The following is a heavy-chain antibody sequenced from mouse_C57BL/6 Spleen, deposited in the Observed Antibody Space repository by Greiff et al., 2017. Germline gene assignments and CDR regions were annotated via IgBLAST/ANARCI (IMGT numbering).Heavy chain of an antibody. V-gene: IGHV1-74*01. CDR1: GYTFTSYW. Sequence: VQLKQPGAELVKPGASVKVSCKASGYTFTSYWMHWVKQRPGQGLEWIGRIHPSDSDTNYNQKFKGKATLTVDKSSSTAYMQLSSLTSEDSAVYYCATLITTVVADYWGQGTLVTVSA. CDR2: IHPSDSDT. D-gene: IGHD1-1*01. J-gene: IGHJ3*01. CDR3: ATLITTVVADY.